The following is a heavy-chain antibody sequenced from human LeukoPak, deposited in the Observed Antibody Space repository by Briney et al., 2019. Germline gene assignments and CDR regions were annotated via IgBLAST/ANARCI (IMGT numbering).Heavy chain of an antibody. V-gene: IGHV1-69*05. J-gene: IGHJ6*03. CDR3: ARWVYSSSWDYYYYYYMDV. D-gene: IGHD6-13*01. CDR1: GGTFSSYA. Sequence: ASVKVSCKASGGTFSSYAISWVRQAPGQGLEWMGGIIPIFGTANYAQKFQGRVTITTDESTSTAYMELSSLRSEDTAVYYCARWVYSSSWDYYYYYYMDVWGKGTTVTVSS. CDR2: IIPIFGTA.